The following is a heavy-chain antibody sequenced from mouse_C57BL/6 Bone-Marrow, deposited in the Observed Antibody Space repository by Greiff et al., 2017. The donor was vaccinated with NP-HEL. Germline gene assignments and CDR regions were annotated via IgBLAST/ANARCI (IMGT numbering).Heavy chain of an antibody. CDR2: IDPSDSYT. V-gene: IGHV1-69*01. CDR1: GYTFTSYW. J-gene: IGHJ1*03. Sequence: VQLQQPGAELVMPGASVKLSCKASGYTFTSYWMHWVKQRPGQGLEWIGEIDPSDSYTNYNQKFKGKYTLTVDKSSSTAYMQLSSLTSEDSAVYYCARWGDSDWYFDVWGTGTTVTVSS. CDR3: ARWGDSDWYFDV. D-gene: IGHD3-3*01.